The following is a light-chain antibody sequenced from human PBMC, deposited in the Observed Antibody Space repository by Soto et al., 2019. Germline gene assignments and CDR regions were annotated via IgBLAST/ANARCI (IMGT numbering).Light chain of an antibody. Sequence: QCVLTQPPSASGTPGRRVTISCSGSSSKIGSNTVNWYQQHPGTAPKLLIYSNDQRPSGVPDRFPGSKSGTTASLAISGLQSEDEADYYCAAWDDSLNAFYVFGTGTKVTVL. V-gene: IGLV1-44*01. CDR3: AAWDDSLNAFYV. CDR1: SSKIGSNT. J-gene: IGLJ1*01. CDR2: SND.